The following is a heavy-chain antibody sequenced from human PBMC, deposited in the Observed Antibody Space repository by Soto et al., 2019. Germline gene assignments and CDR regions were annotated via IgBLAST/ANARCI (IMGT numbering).Heavy chain of an antibody. CDR3: ASSRLVVAATLGFDY. J-gene: IGHJ4*02. CDR1: GGTFSSYT. Sequence: QVQLVQSGAEVKKPGSSVKVSCKASGGTFSSYTISWVRQAPGQGLEWMGRIIPILGIANYAQKFQGRVTITADKSTSTAYMELSSLSSEDTAVYYCASSRLVVAATLGFDYWGQGTLVTVSS. CDR2: IIPILGIA. D-gene: IGHD2-15*01. V-gene: IGHV1-69*02.